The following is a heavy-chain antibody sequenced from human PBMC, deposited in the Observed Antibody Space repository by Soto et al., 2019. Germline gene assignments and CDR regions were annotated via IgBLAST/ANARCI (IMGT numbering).Heavy chain of an antibody. CDR1: GGSFSSYA. V-gene: IGHV1-69*01. J-gene: IGHJ5*02. D-gene: IGHD6-19*01. CDR3: VRGGSDNSGWYIWFDP. CDR2: IIPKFGTT. Sequence: QVQLVQSGAEVKKPGSSVKVSCKASGGSFSSYAISWVRQAPVQGLEWMGGIIPKFGTTNYAHKFKGRVKITADESTSTAYMEVSSLTSEDTAVYYCVRGGSDNSGWYIWFDPWGQGTLVTVSS.